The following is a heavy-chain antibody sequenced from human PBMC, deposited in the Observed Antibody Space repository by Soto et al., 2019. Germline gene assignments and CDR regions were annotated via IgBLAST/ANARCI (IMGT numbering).Heavy chain of an antibody. V-gene: IGHV1-3*01. CDR3: ASTIPTNRAVAAELHYYYYGMDV. CDR2: INAGNGNK. CDR1: GYTFTSYA. Sequence: ASVKVSCKASGYTFTSYAMHWVRQAPGQRLEWMGWINAGNGNKKYSQKFQGRVTITRDTSASKAYMELSSLRSEDTAVYYCASTIPTNRAVAAELHYYYYGMDVWGQGTTVTVSS. J-gene: IGHJ6*02. D-gene: IGHD6-19*01.